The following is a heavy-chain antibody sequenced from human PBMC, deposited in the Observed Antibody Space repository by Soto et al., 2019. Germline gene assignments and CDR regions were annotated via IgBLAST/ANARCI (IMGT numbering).Heavy chain of an antibody. CDR3: ARKLEASIRHVEWFSYKWFDP. CDR1: GDSLSCYA. V-gene: IGHV4-34*01. CDR2: ITFRGVT. D-gene: IGHD3-9*01. Sequence: SETLSLTCDVHGDSLSCYAWSWIRQPPGKGLEWIGEITFRGVTNYHPSLKSRLSMSVDTSKNRISLNVSSVTAADTALYFCARKLEASIRHVEWFSYKWFDPWGPGTLVTVSS. J-gene: IGHJ5*02.